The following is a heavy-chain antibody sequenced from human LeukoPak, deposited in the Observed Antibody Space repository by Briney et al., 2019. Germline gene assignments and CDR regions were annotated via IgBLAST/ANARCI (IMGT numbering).Heavy chain of an antibody. CDR1: GGSISSYY. D-gene: IGHD2-8*01. J-gene: IGHJ1*01. Sequence: SETLSLTCTVSGGSISSYYWSWIRQPPGKGLEWIGSIYYSGSTYHNPSLKSRVTISVDTSKNQFSLKVTSVTAADTAVYYCARVGYASSAIYFQQWGQGTLVSVSS. V-gene: IGHV4-59*12. CDR2: IYYSGST. CDR3: ARVGYASSAIYFQQ.